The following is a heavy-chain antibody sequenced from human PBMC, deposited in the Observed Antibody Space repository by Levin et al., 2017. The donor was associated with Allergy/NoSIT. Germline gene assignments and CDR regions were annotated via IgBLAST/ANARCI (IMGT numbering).Heavy chain of an antibody. Sequence: GESLKISCAASGFTFSSYAMSWVRQAPGKGLEWVSAISGSGGSTYYADSVKGRFTISRDNSKNTLYLQMNSLRAEDTAVYYCAKDRTAVAGTPDYWGQGTLVTVSS. D-gene: IGHD6-19*01. J-gene: IGHJ4*02. V-gene: IGHV3-23*01. CDR2: ISGSGGST. CDR3: AKDRTAVAGTPDY. CDR1: GFTFSSYA.